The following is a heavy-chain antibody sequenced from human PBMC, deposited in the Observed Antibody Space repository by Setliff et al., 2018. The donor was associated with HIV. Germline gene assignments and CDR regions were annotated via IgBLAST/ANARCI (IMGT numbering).Heavy chain of an antibody. CDR1: GDFFSSDYY. D-gene: IGHD3-16*02. Sequence: KSSETLSLTCTVSGDFFSSDYYWGWIRQSPGKGLEWLGNVYHTGNSHYNPSLKSRVTMSVDTSTSQFSLRLTSMTAADTAVYYCARAYYDHLWASYRFDYWGQGTLVTVSS. V-gene: IGHV4-38-2*02. CDR3: ARAYYDHLWASYRFDY. J-gene: IGHJ4*02. CDR2: VYHTGNS.